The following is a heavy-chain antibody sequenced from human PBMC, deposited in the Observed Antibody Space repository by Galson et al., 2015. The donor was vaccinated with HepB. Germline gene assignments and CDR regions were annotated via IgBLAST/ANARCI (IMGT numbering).Heavy chain of an antibody. CDR3: TTGGSQWGTYYYDSSGYYSGWYFDL. V-gene: IGHV3-15*07. CDR1: GFTFSNAW. J-gene: IGHJ2*01. D-gene: IGHD3-22*01. CDR2: IKSKTDGGTT. Sequence: SLRLSCAASGFTFSNAWTNWVRQAPGKGLEWVGRIKSKTDGGTTDYAAPVKGRFTISRDDSKNTLYLQMNSLKTEDTAVYYCTTGGSQWGTYYYDSSGYYSGWYFDLWGRGTLVTVSS.